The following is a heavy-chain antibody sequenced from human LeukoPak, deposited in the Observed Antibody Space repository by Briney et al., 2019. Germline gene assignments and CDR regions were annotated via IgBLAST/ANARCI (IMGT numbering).Heavy chain of an antibody. Sequence: SVKVSCKASGGTFSSYAISWLRQAPGQGLEWMGGIIPIFGTANYAQKFQGRVTITTDESMSTAYMELSSLRSEDTAVYYCARGVLMVYAPYYFDYWGQGTLVTVSS. J-gene: IGHJ4*02. CDR3: ARGVLMVYAPYYFDY. D-gene: IGHD2-8*01. CDR2: IIPIFGTA. V-gene: IGHV1-69*05. CDR1: GGTFSSYA.